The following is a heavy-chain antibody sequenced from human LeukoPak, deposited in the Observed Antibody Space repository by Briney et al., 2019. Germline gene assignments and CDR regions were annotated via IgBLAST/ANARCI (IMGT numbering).Heavy chain of an antibody. D-gene: IGHD3-10*01. J-gene: IGHJ4*02. Sequence: GGSLRLSCAASGFTFSTYAMHWVRQAPGKGLEWVSLISWDGGTTYYADSVKGRFTISRDNSKNSLYLQMNSLRAEDTALYYCATTMVRGVIDLYYFDYWGQGTLVTVSS. CDR2: ISWDGGTT. V-gene: IGHV3-43D*03. CDR1: GFTFSTYA. CDR3: ATTMVRGVIDLYYFDY.